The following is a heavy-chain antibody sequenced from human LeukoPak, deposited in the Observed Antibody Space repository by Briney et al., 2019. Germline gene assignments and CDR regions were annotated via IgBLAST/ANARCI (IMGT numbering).Heavy chain of an antibody. CDR1: GYTFTSYY. V-gene: IGHV1-46*01. J-gene: IGHJ4*02. CDR3: ARDRAYYYDSSGYYYDCAY. CDR2: INPSGGST. D-gene: IGHD3-22*01. Sequence: ASVKVSCKASGYTFTSYYMHWVRQAPGQGLEWMGIINPSGGSTSYAQKFQGRVTITADESTSTAYMELSSLRSEDTAVYYCARDRAYYYDSSGYYYDCAYWGQGTLVTVSS.